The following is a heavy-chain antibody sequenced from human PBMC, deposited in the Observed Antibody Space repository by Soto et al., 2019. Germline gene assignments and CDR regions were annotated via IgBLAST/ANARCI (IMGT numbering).Heavy chain of an antibody. J-gene: IGHJ4*02. CDR3: ARDPKTSGGQHWAFNYFDS. CDR2: ISYDGTNK. D-gene: IGHD7-27*01. V-gene: IGHV3-30-3*01. Sequence: QVQLVESGGGVVQPGRSLRLSCAASGFSFSISPMHWVRQAPGKGPEWVALISYDGTNKFYADSVKGRFTISRDNSKITLYLQVDSLRPEDAAVYYCARDPKTSGGQHWAFNYFDSWGQGTLVTFSS. CDR1: GFSFSISP.